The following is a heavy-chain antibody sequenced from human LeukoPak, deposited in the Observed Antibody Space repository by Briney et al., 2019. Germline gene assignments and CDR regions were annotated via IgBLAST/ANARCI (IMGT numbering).Heavy chain of an antibody. D-gene: IGHD6-6*01. CDR3: ASIAARSDWYFDL. CDR1: GGSFSGYY. J-gene: IGHJ2*01. CDR2: INHSGST. V-gene: IGHV4-34*01. Sequence: SETLSLTCAVYGGSFSGYYWSWIRQPPGKGLEWSGEINHSGSTNYNPSLKSRVTISVDTSKNQFSLKLSSVTAADTAVYYCASIAARSDWYFDLWGRGTLVTVSS.